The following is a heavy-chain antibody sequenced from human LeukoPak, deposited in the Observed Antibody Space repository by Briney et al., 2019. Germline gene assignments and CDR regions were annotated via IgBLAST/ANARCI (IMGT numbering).Heavy chain of an antibody. CDR2: ISSSGSTI. CDR3: ATDMRDSSSWYSFDY. V-gene: IGHV3-48*03. D-gene: IGHD6-13*01. CDR1: GFTFSSYE. Sequence: PGGSLRLSCAASGFTFSSYEMNWVRQAPGKGLEWVSYISSSGSTIYYADSVKGRFTISRDNAKNSLYLQMNSLRAEDTAVYYCATDMRDSSSWYSFDYWGQGTQVTVSS. J-gene: IGHJ4*02.